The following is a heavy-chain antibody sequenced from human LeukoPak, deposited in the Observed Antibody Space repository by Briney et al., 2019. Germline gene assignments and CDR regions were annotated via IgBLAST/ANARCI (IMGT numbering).Heavy chain of an antibody. CDR1: GFMFSSYW. V-gene: IGHV3-7*01. Sequence: PGGSLRLSCAASGFMFSSYWMSWVRQSPGRGLEWVANIKGDGSEKYYVDSVKGRFTISRDNAKKSLFLQMNTLRGEDTAVYYCAKIVARCVSGVCFVYHGWFDSWGQGTLVTVSS. J-gene: IGHJ5*01. CDR3: AKIVARCVSGVCFVYHGWFDS. CDR2: IKGDGSEK. D-gene: IGHD6-6*01.